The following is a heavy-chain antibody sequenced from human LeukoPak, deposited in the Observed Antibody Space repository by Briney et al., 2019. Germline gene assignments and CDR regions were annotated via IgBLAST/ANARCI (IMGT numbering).Heavy chain of an antibody. CDR1: GITFGNNW. V-gene: IGHV3-74*01. CDR2: INSDGGGA. CDR3: ARDVPHNWFDT. J-gene: IGHJ5*02. Sequence: GGSLRLSCAASGITFGNNWMHWVRQGPGKGLVWISRINSDGGGAIYADSVKGRFTVSRDNAKNTLYLQMNSLRAEDTAVYYCARDVPHNWFDTWGQGTLVTVPS.